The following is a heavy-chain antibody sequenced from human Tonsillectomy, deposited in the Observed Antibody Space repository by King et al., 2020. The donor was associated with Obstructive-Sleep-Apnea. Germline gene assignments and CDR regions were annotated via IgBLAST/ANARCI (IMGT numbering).Heavy chain of an antibody. Sequence: VQLVESGGGVVQPGRSLRLSCAGSRFTFSSYGMHWVRQAPGKGLEWVAVISYDGSNKYYADSVKGRFTISRDNSKNTLYLQMNSLRAGDTAVYYCAKANYGDFSLGYWGQGTLVTVSS. CDR3: AKANYGDFSLGY. D-gene: IGHD4-17*01. V-gene: IGHV3-30*18. CDR1: RFTFSSYG. CDR2: ISYDGSNK. J-gene: IGHJ4*02.